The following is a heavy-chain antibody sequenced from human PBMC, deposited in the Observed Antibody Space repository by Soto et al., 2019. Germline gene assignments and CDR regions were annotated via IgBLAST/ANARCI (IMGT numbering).Heavy chain of an antibody. J-gene: IGHJ3*02. D-gene: IGHD6-13*01. CDR1: GFTFSSYA. CDR2: IIGSGVRT. CDR3: AKDLAPTAAGAFDI. Sequence: GGSLRLSCAASGFTFSSYAMSWVRQAPGKGLEWVSAIIGSGVRTYYADSLKGRFTIYRYNSKNTLYLQMNNLRAEKAAVYYCAKDLAPTAAGAFDIWGQGTMVTVSS. V-gene: IGHV3-23*01.